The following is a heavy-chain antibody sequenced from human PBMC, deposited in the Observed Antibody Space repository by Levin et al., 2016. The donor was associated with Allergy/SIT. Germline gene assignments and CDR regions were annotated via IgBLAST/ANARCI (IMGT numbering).Heavy chain of an antibody. J-gene: IGHJ6*02. D-gene: IGHD3-10*01. CDR2: IYSGGST. CDR3: ARLDGYYGSGSYYKSYYYYGMDV. Sequence: WIRQPPGKGLEWVSVIYSGGSTYYADSVKGRFTISRDNSKNTLYLQMNSLRAEDTAVYYCARLDGYYGSGSYYKSYYYYGMDVWGQGTTVTVSS. V-gene: IGHV3-53*01.